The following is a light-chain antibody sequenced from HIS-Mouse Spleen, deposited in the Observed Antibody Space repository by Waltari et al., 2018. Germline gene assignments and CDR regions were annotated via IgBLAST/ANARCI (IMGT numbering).Light chain of an antibody. J-gene: IGLJ2*01. Sequence: SYELPQPPSVSVSPGQTARITCSGDALPKNSAYWYQQKSGQAPVLVIYEDSKRPSGIPERCSGSSSGTMATLTISGAQVEDEADYYCYSTDSSGNHRVFSGGTKLTVL. V-gene: IGLV3-10*01. CDR1: ALPKNS. CDR3: YSTDSSGNHRV. CDR2: EDS.